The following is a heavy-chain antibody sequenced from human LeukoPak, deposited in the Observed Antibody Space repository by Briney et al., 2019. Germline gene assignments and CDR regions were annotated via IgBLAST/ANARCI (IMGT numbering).Heavy chain of an antibody. CDR3: APGGDYCSSSSCPS. CDR1: GFIFSDHY. Sequence: GGSLRLSCAASGFIFSDHYIDWVRQAPGKGLEWVGRSRNKANSYTTEYAASVKGRFTISRDDSKNSLYLQMNSPKTEDTAVYYCAPGGDYCSSSSCPSWGQGTIVTVSS. D-gene: IGHD2-2*01. CDR2: SRNKANSYTT. V-gene: IGHV3-72*01. J-gene: IGHJ3*01.